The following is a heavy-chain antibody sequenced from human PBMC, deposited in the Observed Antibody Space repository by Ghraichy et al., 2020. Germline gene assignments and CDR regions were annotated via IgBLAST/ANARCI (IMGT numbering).Heavy chain of an antibody. Sequence: ASVKVSCKVSGYTLTELSMHWVRQAPGKGLEWMGGFDPEDGETIYAQKFQGRVTMTADTSTDTAYMELSSLRSEDTAVYYCATGVRGNYYFDYWGQGTLVT. V-gene: IGHV1-24*01. CDR2: FDPEDGET. D-gene: IGHD3-10*01. CDR1: GYTLTELS. CDR3: ATGVRGNYYFDY. J-gene: IGHJ4*02.